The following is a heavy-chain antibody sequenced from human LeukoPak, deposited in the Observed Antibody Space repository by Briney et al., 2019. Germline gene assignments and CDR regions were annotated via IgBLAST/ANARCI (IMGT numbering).Heavy chain of an antibody. CDR3: ARVIIWDPQYDSSGYYMDV. J-gene: IGHJ6*03. Sequence: PGGSLRLSCAASGFTFSSYAMSWVRQAPGKGLEWVSAISGSGGSTYYADSVKGRFTISRDNSKNTLYLQMNSLRAEDTAVYYCARVIIWDPQYDSSGYYMDVWGKGTTVTVSS. D-gene: IGHD3-22*01. V-gene: IGHV3-23*01. CDR1: GFTFSSYA. CDR2: ISGSGGST.